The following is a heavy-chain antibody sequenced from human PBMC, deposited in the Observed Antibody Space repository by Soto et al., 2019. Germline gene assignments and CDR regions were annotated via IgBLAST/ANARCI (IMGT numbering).Heavy chain of an antibody. CDR1: GGSISSSSYY. J-gene: IGHJ6*02. Sequence: SETLSLTCTVSGGSISSSSYYWGWIRQPPGKGLEWIGNVYYGGSTYYNPSLKSRVTISVETSKSQFSLKLSSVTAADTAVYYCSGGDYYHSSGYYFYYYTMDVWGQGTTVTVSS. CDR2: VYYGGST. CDR3: SGGDYYHSSGYYFYYYTMDV. V-gene: IGHV4-39*01. D-gene: IGHD3-22*01.